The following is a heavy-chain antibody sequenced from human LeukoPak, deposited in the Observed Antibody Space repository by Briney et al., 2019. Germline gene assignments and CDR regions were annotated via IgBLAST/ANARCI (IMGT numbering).Heavy chain of an antibody. Sequence: PSETLSLTCAVYGGSFSGYYWRWIRQPPGKGLNWIGEINHSRSTNYNPSLKSRVTISVDTSKNQFSLKLSSVTAADTAVYYCARVTIVVVPAARVYYYYYYYMDVWGKGTTVTVSS. CDR3: ARVTIVVVPAARVYYYYYYYMDV. J-gene: IGHJ6*03. CDR2: INHSRST. D-gene: IGHD2-2*01. V-gene: IGHV4-34*01. CDR1: GGSFSGYY.